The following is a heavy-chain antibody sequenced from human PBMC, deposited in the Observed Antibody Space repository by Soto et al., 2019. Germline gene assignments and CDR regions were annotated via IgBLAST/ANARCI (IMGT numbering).Heavy chain of an antibody. CDR1: GFTFSSYA. Sequence: GGSLRLSCAASGFTFSSYAMHWVRQAPGKGLEWVAVISYDGSNKYYADSVKGRFTISRDNSKNTLYLQMNSLRAEDTAVYYCASLRIPFPYYYYGMDVWGQGTTVTVSS. V-gene: IGHV3-30-3*01. D-gene: IGHD2-15*01. CDR3: ASLRIPFPYYYYGMDV. J-gene: IGHJ6*02. CDR2: ISYDGSNK.